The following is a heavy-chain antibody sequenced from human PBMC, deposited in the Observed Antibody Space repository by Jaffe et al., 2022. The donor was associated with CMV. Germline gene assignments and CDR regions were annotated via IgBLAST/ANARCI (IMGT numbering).Heavy chain of an antibody. J-gene: IGHJ3*02. D-gene: IGHD3-22*01. Sequence: QVQLVQSGAEVKKPGASVKVSCKASGYTFTGYYMHWVRQAPGQGLEWMGWINPNSGGTNYAQKFQGWVTMTRDTSISTAYMELSRLRSDDTAVYYCARDIRLSTWWSSGYYLGDRANDAFDIWGQGTMVTVSS. CDR2: INPNSGGT. V-gene: IGHV1-2*04. CDR1: GYTFTGYY. CDR3: ARDIRLSTWWSSGYYLGDRANDAFDI.